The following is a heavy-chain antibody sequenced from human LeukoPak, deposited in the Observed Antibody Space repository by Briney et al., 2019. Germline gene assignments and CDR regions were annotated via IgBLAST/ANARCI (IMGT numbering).Heavy chain of an antibody. CDR2: IYHSGST. J-gene: IGHJ4*02. Sequence: SETLSLTCAVSGGSISSSNWWSWVRQPPGKRLEWIGEIYHSGSTYYNPSLKSRVTISVDKSKNQFSLKLSSVTAADTAVYYCARDNSLYSSSWFDYWGQGTLVTVSS. CDR1: GGSISSSNW. CDR3: ARDNSLYSSSWFDY. D-gene: IGHD6-13*01. V-gene: IGHV4-4*02.